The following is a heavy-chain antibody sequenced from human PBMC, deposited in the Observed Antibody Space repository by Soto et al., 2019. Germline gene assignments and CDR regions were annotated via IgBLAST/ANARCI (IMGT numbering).Heavy chain of an antibody. CDR3: ARPRGEYYDILTGPHYFDY. CDR2: IIPIFGTA. Sequence: ASVKVSCKASGGTFSSYAISWVRQAPGQGLEWMGGIIPIFGTANYAQKFQGRVTITADESTSTAYMELSSLRSEDTAVYYCARPRGEYYDILTGPHYFDYWGQGTLVTVSS. D-gene: IGHD3-9*01. CDR1: GGTFSSYA. J-gene: IGHJ4*02. V-gene: IGHV1-69*13.